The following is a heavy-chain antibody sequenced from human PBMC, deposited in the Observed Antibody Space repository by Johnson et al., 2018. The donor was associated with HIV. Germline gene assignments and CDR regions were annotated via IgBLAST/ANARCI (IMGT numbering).Heavy chain of an antibody. J-gene: IGHJ3*02. CDR1: GFTFSRYG. Sequence: QLVESGGGVVQPGGSLRLSCAASGFTFSRYGMHWVRQAPGKGLEWVAFIRYDGSNKYYADSVKGRFTISRDNSKNTLYLQMNSLGAEDTAVYYFAKGPPRGYPRAFDIWGQGTMVTVSS. D-gene: IGHD6-13*01. CDR3: AKGPPRGYPRAFDI. V-gene: IGHV3-30*02. CDR2: IRYDGSNK.